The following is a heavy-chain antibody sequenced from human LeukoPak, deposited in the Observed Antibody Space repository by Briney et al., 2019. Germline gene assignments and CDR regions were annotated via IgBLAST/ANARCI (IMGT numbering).Heavy chain of an antibody. D-gene: IGHD5-18*01. CDR1: GYTFTSYG. V-gene: IGHV1-18*01. CDR2: ISAYNGNT. CDR3: ASGPSYGFRGDY. J-gene: IGHJ4*02. Sequence: ASVKVSCKASGYTFTSYGISWGRQPPGQGLERIGWISAYNGNTNYAQKLQGRVTMTTDTSTSTAYMELRSLRSDDTAVYYCASGPSYGFRGDYWGQGTLVTVSS.